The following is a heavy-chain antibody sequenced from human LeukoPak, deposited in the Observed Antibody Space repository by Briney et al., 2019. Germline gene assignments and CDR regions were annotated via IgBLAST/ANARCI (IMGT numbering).Heavy chain of an antibody. CDR1: GFTFSSYW. Sequence: TGGSLRLSCAASGFTFSSYWMHWVRQASGKGLEWVSYISSSGSTIYYADSVKGRFTISRDNAKNSLYLQMNSLRAEDTAVYYCAELGITMIGGVWGKGTTVTISS. J-gene: IGHJ6*04. CDR2: ISSSGSTI. D-gene: IGHD3-10*02. CDR3: AELGITMIGGV. V-gene: IGHV3-48*04.